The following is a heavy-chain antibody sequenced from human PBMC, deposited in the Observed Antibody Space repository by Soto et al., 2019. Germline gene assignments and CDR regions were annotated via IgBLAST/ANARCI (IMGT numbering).Heavy chain of an antibody. D-gene: IGHD1-26*01. J-gene: IGHJ4*02. Sequence: ASVKVSCKASGYTFTGYYMHWVRQAPGQGLEWMGWINPNSGGTNYAQKFQGWVTMTRDTSISTAYMEPSRLRSDDTAVYYCARGNLSLGATREVFDYWGQGTLVTVSS. V-gene: IGHV1-2*04. CDR2: INPNSGGT. CDR3: ARGNLSLGATREVFDY. CDR1: GYTFTGYY.